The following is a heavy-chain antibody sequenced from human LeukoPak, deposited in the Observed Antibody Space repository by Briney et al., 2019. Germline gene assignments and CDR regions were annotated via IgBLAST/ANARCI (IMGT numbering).Heavy chain of an antibody. CDR2: IYYSGST. Sequence: SETLSLTCTVSGGSISSGGYHWSWIRQHPGKGLEWIGYIYYSGSTYYNPSLKSRVTISVDTSKNQFSLKLSSVTAADTAVYYCARDLDGDSDAFDIWGQGTMVTVSS. CDR1: GGSISSGGYH. CDR3: ARDLDGDSDAFDI. D-gene: IGHD4-17*01. V-gene: IGHV4-31*03. J-gene: IGHJ3*02.